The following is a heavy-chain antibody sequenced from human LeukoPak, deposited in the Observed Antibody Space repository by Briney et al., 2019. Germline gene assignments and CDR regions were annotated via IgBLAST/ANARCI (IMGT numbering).Heavy chain of an antibody. D-gene: IGHD5-24*01. V-gene: IGHV3-23*01. CDR3: AKVRRDGYNWFDY. CDR1: GFTFSSYG. J-gene: IGHJ4*02. Sequence: GGTLRLSCAASGFTFSSYGMSWVRQAPGKGLEWASAISGSGGSTYYADSVKGRFTISRDNSKNTLYLQMNSLRAEDTAVYYCAKVRRDGYNWFDYWGQGTLVTVSS. CDR2: ISGSGGST.